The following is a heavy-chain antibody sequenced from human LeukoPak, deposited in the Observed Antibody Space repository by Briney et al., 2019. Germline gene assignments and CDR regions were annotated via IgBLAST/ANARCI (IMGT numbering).Heavy chain of an antibody. CDR2: IRSKANSYAT. D-gene: IGHD3-10*01. V-gene: IGHV3-73*01. J-gene: IGHJ3*02. CDR3: TKGFGELSI. CDR1: GFTFSGSA. Sequence: GGSLRLSCAASGFTFSGSAMHWVRQASGKGLEWVGRIRSKANSYATAYAASVKGRFTISRDDSKNTAYLQMNSLKTEDTAVYYCTKGFGELSIWGQGTMVPSLQ.